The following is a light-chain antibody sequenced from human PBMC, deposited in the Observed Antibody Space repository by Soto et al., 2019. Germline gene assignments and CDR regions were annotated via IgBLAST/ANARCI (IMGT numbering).Light chain of an antibody. CDR1: QSISNN. Sequence: EIVMTKSPATLSVSPGERATLSCRASQSISNNLAWYPQKRDQAPRLLIYGASTRATVIPARFSGSGSGTEFTLTISSLQSEDFAFYYCQQYNNWRTFGQGTKVAI. CDR3: QQYNNWRT. J-gene: IGKJ1*01. CDR2: GAS. V-gene: IGKV3-15*01.